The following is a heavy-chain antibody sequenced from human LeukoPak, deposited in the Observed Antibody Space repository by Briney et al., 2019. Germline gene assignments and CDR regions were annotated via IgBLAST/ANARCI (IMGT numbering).Heavy chain of an antibody. CDR2: IRFDGTNK. V-gene: IGHV3-30*02. Sequence: PGGSLRLSCAASGFIFSNYGMHWVPQAPGKGLEWVAFIRFDGTNKYYADSVQGRFTISRHNSKNTLYLQMNSPRSEDTAVYYCAKERGAGCLQLDYWGQGTLVTVSS. CDR3: AKERGAGCLQLDY. D-gene: IGHD5-24*01. J-gene: IGHJ4*02. CDR1: GFIFSNYG.